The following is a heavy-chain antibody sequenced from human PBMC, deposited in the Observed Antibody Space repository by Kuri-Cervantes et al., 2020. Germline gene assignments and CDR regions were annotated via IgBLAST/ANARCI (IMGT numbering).Heavy chain of an antibody. J-gene: IGHJ3*02. CDR3: ARTTHSGYDQDGAFDI. D-gene: IGHD5-12*01. Sequence: ASVKVSCKASGYTFTSYGMHWVRQAPGQRLEWMGWINAGNGYTKYSQKFQGRVTITGDTSASTAYMEVSSLRSEDTAVYYCARTTHSGYDQDGAFDIWGQGTMVTDSS. CDR1: GYTFTSYG. V-gene: IGHV1-3*01. CDR2: INAGNGYT.